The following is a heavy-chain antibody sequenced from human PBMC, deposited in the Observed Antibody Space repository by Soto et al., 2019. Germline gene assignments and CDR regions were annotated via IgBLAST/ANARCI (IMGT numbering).Heavy chain of an antibody. J-gene: IGHJ6*02. CDR2: ISGSGGST. CDR3: ANAYSGHPRRYYGMDV. CDR1: GFTFSSYA. Sequence: GGSLRLSCAASGFTFSSYAMSWARQAPGKGLEWVSAISGSGGSTYYADSVKGRFTISRDNSKNTLYLQMNSLRAEDTAVYYCANAYSGHPRRYYGMDVWGQGTTVTVSS. V-gene: IGHV3-23*01. D-gene: IGHD5-12*01.